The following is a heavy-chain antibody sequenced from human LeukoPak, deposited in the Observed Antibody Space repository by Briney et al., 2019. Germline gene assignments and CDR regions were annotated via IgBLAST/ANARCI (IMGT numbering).Heavy chain of an antibody. Sequence: SETLSLTCTVSGGSINAAYWTWIRQPPGKGLEWIANVYYSGTTNYHPPLKSRVTMSQDTSKNKFSLQLSSVTAADTAIYYCARAWASDYFDAWGQGTKVTVSS. CDR3: ARAWASDYFDA. CDR1: GGSINAAY. J-gene: IGHJ4*02. CDR2: VYYSGTT. D-gene: IGHD6-19*01. V-gene: IGHV4-59*01.